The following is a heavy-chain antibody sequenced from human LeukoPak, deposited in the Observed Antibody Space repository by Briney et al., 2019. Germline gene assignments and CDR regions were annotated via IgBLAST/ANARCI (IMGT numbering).Heavy chain of an antibody. D-gene: IGHD4-17*01. CDR2: ISGSGDNT. J-gene: IGHJ4*02. CDR1: GFTFSSYA. Sequence: GGSLRLSCAASGFTFSSYAMNWVRQAPGKGLEWVSGISGSGDNTYYADPVKGRFTIFRDNSKNTLYLQMNSLRAEDTAVYYCAKDPMTSVTTTAYWGQGTLVTVSS. CDR3: AKDPMTSVTTTAY. V-gene: IGHV3-23*01.